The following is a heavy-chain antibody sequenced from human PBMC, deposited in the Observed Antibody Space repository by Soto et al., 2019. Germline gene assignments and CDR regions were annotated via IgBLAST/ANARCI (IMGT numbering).Heavy chain of an antibody. V-gene: IGHV1-69*13. CDR2: IIPIFGTA. J-gene: IGHJ6*02. D-gene: IGHD3-3*01. CDR1: GGTFSSYA. CDR3: ARSRLGNFWSGYISPYYYYGMDV. Sequence: ASVKVSCKASGGTFSSYAISWVRQAPGQGLEWMGGIIPIFGTANYAQKFQGRVTITADESTSTAYMELSSLRSEDTAVYYCARSRLGNFWSGYISPYYYYGMDVWGQGTTVTVSS.